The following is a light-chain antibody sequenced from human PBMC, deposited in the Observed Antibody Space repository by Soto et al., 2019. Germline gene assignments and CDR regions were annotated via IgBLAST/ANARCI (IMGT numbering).Light chain of an antibody. CDR2: YSS. V-gene: IGKV3D-15*01. CDR3: QQYAYWPET. Sequence: EVMMTQFPDTVSVTPGETVTLSCGASQSVRTNLAWYQQRPGQAPRLLIHYSSTRATDVPARFSGSGSGTNFTLAISSLQSEDFAVYFCQQYAYWPETFGKGTKVDI. J-gene: IGKJ1*01. CDR1: QSVRTN.